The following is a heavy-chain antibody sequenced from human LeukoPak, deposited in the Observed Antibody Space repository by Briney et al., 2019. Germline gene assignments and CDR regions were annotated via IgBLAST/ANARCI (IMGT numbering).Heavy chain of an antibody. Sequence: SETLSLTCTVSGGSISSYYWSWIRQPAGKGLESIGHISTSGSTNYNPSLKSRVTMSVDTSKNQFSLKLSSVTAADTAVYYCARMRGTAYYFDYWGQGTLVTVSS. CDR1: GGSISSYY. V-gene: IGHV4-4*07. J-gene: IGHJ4*02. CDR3: ARMRGTAYYFDY. D-gene: IGHD5-12*01. CDR2: ISTSGST.